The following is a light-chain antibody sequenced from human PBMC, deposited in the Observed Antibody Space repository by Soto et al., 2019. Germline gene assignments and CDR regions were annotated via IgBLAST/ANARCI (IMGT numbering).Light chain of an antibody. J-gene: IGKJ2*01. V-gene: IGKV1D-12*01. CDR1: QDIDRW. CDR3: LQSDTFPYT. CDR2: TAS. Sequence: DIQMTQSPSSVSASVGDRVTSGCRASQDIDRWLAWFQHKPGKAPKLLISTASSLQSGVPSRFSGSGSGTDFTLTIASLQFEDFATYYRLQSDTFPYTFGLGTKLEIK.